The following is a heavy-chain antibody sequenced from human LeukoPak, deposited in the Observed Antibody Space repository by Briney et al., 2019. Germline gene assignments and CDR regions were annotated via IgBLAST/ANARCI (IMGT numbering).Heavy chain of an antibody. D-gene: IGHD2-2*01. CDR2: IYSGGST. CDR3: ARGCSSTSCYGFDY. Sequence: GGSLRLSCAASGFTVSSKYMSWVRQAPGKGLEWVSVIYSGGSTYYAGSVKGRFTISRDNSKNTLYLQMNSLSAEDTAVYYCARGCSSTSCYGFDYWGQGTLVTVSS. V-gene: IGHV3-53*01. CDR1: GFTVSSKY. J-gene: IGHJ4*02.